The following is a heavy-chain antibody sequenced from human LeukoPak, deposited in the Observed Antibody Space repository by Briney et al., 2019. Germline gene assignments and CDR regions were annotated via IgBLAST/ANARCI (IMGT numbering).Heavy chain of an antibody. D-gene: IGHD5-18*01. CDR1: GFTFSSYG. V-gene: IGHV3-30*03. J-gene: IGHJ4*02. CDR3: AREEYSYGNRY. Sequence: GSLRLSCAASGFTFSSYGMHWVRQAPGKGLEWVAVISYDGSNKYYADSVKGRFTISRDNSKNTLYLQMNSLRAEDTAVYYCAREEYSYGNRYWGQGTLVTVSS. CDR2: ISYDGSNK.